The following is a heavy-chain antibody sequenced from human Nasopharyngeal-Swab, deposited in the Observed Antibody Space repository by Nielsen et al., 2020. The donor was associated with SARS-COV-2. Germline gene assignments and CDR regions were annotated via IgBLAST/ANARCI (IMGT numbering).Heavy chain of an antibody. J-gene: IGHJ6*02. V-gene: IGHV4-39*01. Sequence: SETLSLTCTVSGGSIRSSSYYWGWIRQPPGKGLEWIGRIYYSGSTPYNPSLKSRVTISVDTSKNQFSLKLSSVTAADTAVYYCARRDYDFWSGFNGYYYGMDVWGQGTTVTVSS. CDR1: GGSIRSSSYY. CDR3: ARRDYDFWSGFNGYYYGMDV. CDR2: IYYSGST. D-gene: IGHD3-3*01.